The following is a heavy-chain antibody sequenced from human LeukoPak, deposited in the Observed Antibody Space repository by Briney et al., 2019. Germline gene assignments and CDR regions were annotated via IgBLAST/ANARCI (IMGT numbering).Heavy chain of an antibody. D-gene: IGHD3-16*01. Sequence: PGGSLRLSCAASGFPFSSNAMSWVRQAPGKGLEWVSAISGSGGSTYYADSVKGRFTISRDNSKNTLYLQMNSLRAEDTAVYYCAKIGLMITFGGVMEPDYWGQGTLVTVSS. J-gene: IGHJ4*02. CDR2: ISGSGGST. V-gene: IGHV3-23*01. CDR1: GFPFSSNA. CDR3: AKIGLMITFGGVMEPDY.